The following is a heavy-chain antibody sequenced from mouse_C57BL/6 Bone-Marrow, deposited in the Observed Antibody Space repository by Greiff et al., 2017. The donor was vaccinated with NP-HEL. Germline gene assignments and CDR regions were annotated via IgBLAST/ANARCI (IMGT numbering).Heavy chain of an antibody. CDR1: GYTFTSYG. Sequence: VQLQQSGAELARPGASVKLSCKASGYTFTSYGISWVKQRTGQGLEWIGEIYPRSGNTYYNEKFKGKATLTADKSSSTAYMELRSLTSEDSAVYVCARCRYDGYYDAMDYWGQGTSVTVSS. V-gene: IGHV1-81*01. J-gene: IGHJ4*01. CDR2: IYPRSGNT. CDR3: ARCRYDGYYDAMDY. D-gene: IGHD2-3*01.